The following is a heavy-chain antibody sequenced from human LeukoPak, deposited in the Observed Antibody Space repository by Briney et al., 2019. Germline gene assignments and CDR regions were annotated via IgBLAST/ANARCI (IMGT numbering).Heavy chain of an antibody. Sequence: GESLKISCKASGYSFTSYWIGWVRQIPGKGLEWMGIIDPSDSETRYTPSFQGQVTISVDKSLTTADLQWNSLKASDTAMYYCARQTAMGRSGDYWGQGTLVTVPS. CDR2: IDPSDSET. D-gene: IGHD5-18*01. CDR3: ARQTAMGRSGDY. J-gene: IGHJ4*02. V-gene: IGHV5-51*01. CDR1: GYSFTSYW.